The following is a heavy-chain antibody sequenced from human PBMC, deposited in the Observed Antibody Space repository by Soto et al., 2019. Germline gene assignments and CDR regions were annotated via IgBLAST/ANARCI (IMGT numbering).Heavy chain of an antibody. J-gene: IGHJ5*02. CDR3: ARDPSSGSYLNWFDP. CDR2: ISYDGSNK. CDR1: GFTFSSYA. Sequence: GGSLRLSCAASGFTFSSYAMHWVRQAPGKGLEWVAVISYDGSNKYYADSVKGRFTISRDNSKNTLYLQMNSLRAEDTAVYYCARDPSSGSYLNWFDPWGQGTLVTVSS. V-gene: IGHV3-30-3*01. D-gene: IGHD1-26*01.